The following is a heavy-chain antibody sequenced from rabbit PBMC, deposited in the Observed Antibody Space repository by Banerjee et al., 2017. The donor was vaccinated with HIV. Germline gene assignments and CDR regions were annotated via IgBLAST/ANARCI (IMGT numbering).Heavy chain of an antibody. V-gene: IGHV1S40*01. Sequence: QSLEESGGDLVKPGASPTLTCTASGFSFSSYYYMCWVRQAPGKGLEWIACIDGGSGSTYYASWVNGRFTISRTSSTTVTLQMTSLTAADTATYFCARSCFHDGYLGYDLWGPGTLVTVS. J-gene: IGHJ4*01. CDR2: IDGGSGST. CDR1: GFSFSSYYY. CDR3: ARSCFHDGYLGYDL. D-gene: IGHD7-1*01.